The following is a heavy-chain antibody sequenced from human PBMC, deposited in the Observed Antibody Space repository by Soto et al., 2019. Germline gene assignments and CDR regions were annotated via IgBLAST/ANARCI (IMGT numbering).Heavy chain of an antibody. CDR2: IYHSGST. D-gene: IGHD3-3*01. Sequence: QVQLQESGPGLVKPSATLSLTCAVSGVSISSNNWWSWDRQPPGKGLEWIGEIYHSGSTNYNPSRMSRVTISVDKSKNQFSLKLSSMTAADTAVYYCATLKTYPIFAPYNWFDPWGQGTLVTVSS. V-gene: IGHV4-4*02. CDR1: GVSISSNNW. CDR3: ATLKTYPIFAPYNWFDP. J-gene: IGHJ5*02.